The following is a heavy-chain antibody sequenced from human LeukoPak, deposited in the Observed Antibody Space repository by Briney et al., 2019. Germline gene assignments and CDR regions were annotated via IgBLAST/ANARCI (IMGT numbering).Heavy chain of an antibody. CDR2: INPNSGGT. D-gene: IGHD3-16*01. CDR1: GYTFTGYY. CDR3: ARAHGGIGAFDI. Sequence: GASVKVSCKASGYTFTGYYMHWARQAPGQGLEWMGWINPNSGGTNYAQKFQGRVTMTRDTSISTAYMELSRLRSDDTAVYYCARAHGGIGAFDIWGQGTMVTVSS. V-gene: IGHV1-2*02. J-gene: IGHJ3*02.